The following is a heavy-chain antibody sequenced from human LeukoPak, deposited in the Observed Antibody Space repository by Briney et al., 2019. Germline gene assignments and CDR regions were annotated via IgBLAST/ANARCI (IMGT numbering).Heavy chain of an antibody. CDR3: ARDFYCSRTSCYAPSFDY. D-gene: IGHD2-2*01. Sequence: GGSLRLSCAASGFTFSNYAMSWVRQAPGKGLEWVSGITYSADSTYYADSVKGRFTISRDNSKNTLYLQMKSLRAEDTAVYYCARDFYCSRTSCYAPSFDYWGQGTLVAVSS. J-gene: IGHJ4*02. CDR2: ITYSADST. CDR1: GFTFSNYA. V-gene: IGHV3-23*01.